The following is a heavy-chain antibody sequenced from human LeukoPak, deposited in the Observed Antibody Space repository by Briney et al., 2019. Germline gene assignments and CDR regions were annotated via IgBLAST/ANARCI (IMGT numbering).Heavy chain of an antibody. Sequence: PGGSLRLSCAASGFTFSSYGMSWVRQASGKGLEWVGRIRSKANSYATAYAASVKGRFNISRDDSKNTAYLQMNSLKTEDTAVYYCTRPATVGYCSGGSCYSVDYWGQGTLVTVSS. D-gene: IGHD2-15*01. J-gene: IGHJ4*02. CDR3: TRPATVGYCSGGSCYSVDY. CDR1: GFTFSSYG. V-gene: IGHV3-73*01. CDR2: IRSKANSYAT.